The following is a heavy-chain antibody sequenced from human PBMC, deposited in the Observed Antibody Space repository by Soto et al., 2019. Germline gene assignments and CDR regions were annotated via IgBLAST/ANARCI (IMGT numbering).Heavy chain of an antibody. CDR1: GGTFISCA. J-gene: IGHJ6*02. Sequence: SVKVSCKASGGTFISCAISWVRQAPGQGLEWMGGIIPIFGTANYAQKLQGRVTMTADTSTSTAYMELRSLRSDDTAVYYCARDSPTKTTVTTYYYYYYGMDVWGQGTTVTVSS. CDR3: ARDSPTKTTVTTYYYYYYGMDV. CDR2: IIPIFGTA. D-gene: IGHD4-4*01. V-gene: IGHV1-69*06.